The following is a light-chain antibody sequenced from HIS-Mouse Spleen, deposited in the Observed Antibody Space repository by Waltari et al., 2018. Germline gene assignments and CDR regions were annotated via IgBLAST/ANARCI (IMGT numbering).Light chain of an antibody. CDR2: EDS. J-gene: IGLJ2*01. CDR1: ASPKKY. V-gene: IGLV3-10*01. Sequence: SYELTQPPSVSVSPGQTARITCSGDASPKKYAHWYQQKAGQAPVLVIYEDSKRPSGIPERFSGSSSGTMATLTISGAQVEDEADYYCYSTDSSGNHRVFGGGTKLTVL. CDR3: YSTDSSGNHRV.